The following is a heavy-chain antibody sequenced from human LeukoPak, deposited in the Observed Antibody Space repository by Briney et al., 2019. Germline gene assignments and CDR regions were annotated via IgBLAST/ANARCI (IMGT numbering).Heavy chain of an antibody. V-gene: IGHV1-18*01. CDR1: GYTFTSYG. Sequence: ASVKVSCKASGYTFTSYGISWVRQAPGQGPEWMGWISTYNGNTNYAQKVQGGVTMTTDTSTGTAYMELRSLRSDDTAVYYCARDYSSGWPNFDYWGQGTLVTVSS. CDR2: ISTYNGNT. D-gene: IGHD6-19*01. CDR3: ARDYSSGWPNFDY. J-gene: IGHJ4*02.